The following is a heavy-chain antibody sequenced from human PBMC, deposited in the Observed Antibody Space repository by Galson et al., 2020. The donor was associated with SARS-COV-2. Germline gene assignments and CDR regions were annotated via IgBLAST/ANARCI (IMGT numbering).Heavy chain of an antibody. V-gene: IGHV3-48*02. CDR3: ASAVAGGFPLNDAFDI. J-gene: IGHJ3*02. Sequence: GCSLSLSCASSGFTFTSNAMHWVRQAPGKGLEWVSYISSSSSTIYYADSVKGRFTISRDNAKNSLYLQMNSLRDEDTAVYYCASAVAGGFPLNDAFDIWGQGTMVTVSS. CDR1: GFTFTSNA. CDR2: ISSSSSTI. D-gene: IGHD6-19*01.